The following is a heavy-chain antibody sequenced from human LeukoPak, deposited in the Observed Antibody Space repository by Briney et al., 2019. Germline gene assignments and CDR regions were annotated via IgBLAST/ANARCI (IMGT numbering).Heavy chain of an antibody. V-gene: IGHV4-4*07. J-gene: IGHJ4*02. CDR2: IYSSGTT. CDR3: ARGPYCGGDCYFDY. D-gene: IGHD2-21*02. CDR1: SGSINSYY. Sequence: SEALSLTCTVSSGSINSYYWSWIRQPAGKGLEWIGRIYSSGTTNYNPSLKSRVTMSIDTSKNQFSLKLTSVTAADTAVYYCARGPYCGGDCYFDYWAREPRSPSPQ.